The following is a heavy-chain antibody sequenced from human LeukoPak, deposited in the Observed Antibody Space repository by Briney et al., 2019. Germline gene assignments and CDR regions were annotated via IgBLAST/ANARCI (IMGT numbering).Heavy chain of an antibody. Sequence: SETLSLTCAVYGGSFSGSYWSWIRQPPGKGLEWVGEINHSGSTNYNPSLKSRVTISVDTSKNQFSLKLSSVTAADTAVYYCAIGGYCSGGSCYSRNRALGYRGQGTLVTVSS. V-gene: IGHV4-34*01. CDR1: GGSFSGSY. CDR2: INHSGST. J-gene: IGHJ4*02. CDR3: AIGGYCSGGSCYSRNRALGY. D-gene: IGHD2-15*01.